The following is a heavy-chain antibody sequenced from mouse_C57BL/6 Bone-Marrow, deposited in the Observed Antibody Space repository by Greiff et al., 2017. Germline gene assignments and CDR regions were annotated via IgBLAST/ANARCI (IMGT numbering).Heavy chain of an antibody. CDR2: IYPGSGNT. D-gene: IGHD2-3*01. CDR1: GYTFTDYY. CDR3: ARDDGAY. V-gene: IGHV1-76*01. J-gene: IGHJ3*01. Sequence: VQRVESGAELVRPGASVKLSCKASGYTFTDYYINWVKQRPGQGLEWIARIYPGSGNTYYNEKFKGKATLTAEKSSSTAYMQLSSLTSEDSAVYFCARDDGAYWGQGTLVTVSA.